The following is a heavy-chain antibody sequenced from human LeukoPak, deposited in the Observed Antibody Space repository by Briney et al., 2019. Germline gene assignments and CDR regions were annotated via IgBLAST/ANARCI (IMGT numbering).Heavy chain of an antibody. CDR3: AREAPRESQDLHPDSEPFFDY. Sequence: GASVKVSCKASGYTFTSYGISWVRQAPGQGLEWMGWISAYNGNTNYAQKLQGRVTMTTDTSTSTAYMELRSLRSDDTAVYYCAREAPRESQDLHPDSEPFFDYWGQGTLVTVSS. CDR1: GYTFTSYG. J-gene: IGHJ4*02. CDR2: ISAYNGNT. V-gene: IGHV1-18*01. D-gene: IGHD3-22*01.